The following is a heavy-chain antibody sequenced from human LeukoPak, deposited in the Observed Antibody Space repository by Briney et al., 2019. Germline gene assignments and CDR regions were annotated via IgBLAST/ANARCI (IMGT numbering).Heavy chain of an antibody. CDR2: IYYSGST. V-gene: IGHV4-59*01. J-gene: IGHJ6*03. D-gene: IGHD6-6*01. CDR1: GGSISSYY. CDR3: ASRTPSIAALLGYYYMDV. Sequence: PSETLSLTCTVSGGSISSYYWSWIRQPPGKGLEWIGYIYYSGSTNYNPSLKSRVTISVDTSKNQFSLKLSSVTAADTAVYYCASRTPSIAALLGYYYMDVWGKGTTVTVSS.